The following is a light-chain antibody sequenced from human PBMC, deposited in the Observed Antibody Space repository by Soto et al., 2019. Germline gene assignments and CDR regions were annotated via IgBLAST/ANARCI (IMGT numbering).Light chain of an antibody. J-gene: IGKJ4*01. V-gene: IGKV3D-15*01. CDR1: QSVGSK. CDR3: QQYGDWPGA. Sequence: EIVMTQSPPTLSVSPGERATLSCRASQSVGSKLAWYQQRPGQAPRLLIYEASNRATGIPARFSGSGSGTEFSLTISSLQSEDFAVYSCQQYGDWPGAFGGGTKVDIK. CDR2: EAS.